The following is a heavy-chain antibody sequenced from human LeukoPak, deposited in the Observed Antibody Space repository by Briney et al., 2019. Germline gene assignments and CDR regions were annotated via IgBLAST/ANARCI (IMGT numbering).Heavy chain of an antibody. CDR3: ARGLDYGSGSHDATSIDNGDYYYYYYMDV. CDR1: GFTFDDYG. D-gene: IGHD3-10*01. Sequence: GGSLRLSCAASGFTFDDYGMSWVRQAPGKGLEWVSGINWNGGSTGYADSVKGRFTISRDNAKNSLYLQMNSLRAEDTALYYCARGLDYGSGSHDATSIDNGDYYYYYYMDVWGKGTTVTVSS. J-gene: IGHJ6*03. CDR2: INWNGGST. V-gene: IGHV3-20*04.